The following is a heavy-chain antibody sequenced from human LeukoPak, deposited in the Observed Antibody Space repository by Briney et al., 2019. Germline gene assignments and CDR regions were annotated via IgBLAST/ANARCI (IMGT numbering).Heavy chain of an antibody. V-gene: IGHV1-2*02. CDR3: ARDTSSSDYWFDP. CDR2: INPHSGGT. Sequence: ASVKLSCTASPYTFTPYYINSVPQAPGQGLEWMGWINPHSGGTNYAQRFQGRVTMTMDTSLSTAYMELSSLRSDDTAVYYCARDTSSSDYWFDPWGQGTRVTVSS. CDR1: PYTFTPYY. D-gene: IGHD6-25*01. J-gene: IGHJ5*02.